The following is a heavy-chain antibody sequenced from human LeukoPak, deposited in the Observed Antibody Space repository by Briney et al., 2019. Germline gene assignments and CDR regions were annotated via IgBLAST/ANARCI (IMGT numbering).Heavy chain of an antibody. J-gene: IGHJ5*02. V-gene: IGHV4-59*01. CDR1: GGSISSYY. CDR2: IYYSGST. Sequence: SETLSLTCTVSGGSISSYYWSWIRQPPGKGLEWIGYIYYSGSTNYNPSLKSRVTISVDTSKNQFSLKLSSVTAADTAVYYCARDGIGSGSYFFWFDPWGQGTLVTVSS. D-gene: IGHD3-10*01. CDR3: ARDGIGSGSYFFWFDP.